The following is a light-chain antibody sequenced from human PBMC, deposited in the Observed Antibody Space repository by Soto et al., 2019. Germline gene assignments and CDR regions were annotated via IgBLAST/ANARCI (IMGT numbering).Light chain of an antibody. CDR2: DAP. CDR3: QLPRNLPIP. V-gene: IGKV3-11*01. CDR1: QSVSSY. Sequence: PGVCAARCCRASQSVSSYLAWYQQKPGQAPRLLIYDAPNRATGIPARFSGSGSGTDFTLTISSLEPEDFALYYCQLPRNLPIPSGQVARLEIK. J-gene: IGKJ5*01.